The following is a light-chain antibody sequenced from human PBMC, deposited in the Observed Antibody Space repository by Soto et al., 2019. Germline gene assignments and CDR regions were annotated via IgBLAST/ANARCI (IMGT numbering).Light chain of an antibody. V-gene: IGKV3-20*01. CDR1: QSVSGNF. J-gene: IGKJ4*01. CDR2: DAS. Sequence: EIVLMQSPGTLSLSPGERATLSCRARQSVSGNFLAWYLHTPGQAPRLLIYDASPRASGIPDRFSGSGSGTDFTLTISRLESEDFAVYTCQQYGSSPLTFGGGTKVDIK. CDR3: QQYGSSPLT.